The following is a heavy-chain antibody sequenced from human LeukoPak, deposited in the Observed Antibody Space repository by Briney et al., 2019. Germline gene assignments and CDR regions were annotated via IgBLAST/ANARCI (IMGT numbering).Heavy chain of an antibody. D-gene: IGHD6-13*01. CDR2: INTNTGNP. J-gene: IGHJ6*03. Sequence: ASVKVPCKASGYTFTSYAMNWVRQAPGQGLEWMGWINTNTGNPTYAQGFTGRFVFSLDTSVSTAYLQISSLKAEDTAVYYCARDRSSSWYRYYYYYMDVWGKGTTVTVSS. CDR3: ARDRSSSWYRYYYYYMDV. V-gene: IGHV7-4-1*02. CDR1: GYTFTSYA.